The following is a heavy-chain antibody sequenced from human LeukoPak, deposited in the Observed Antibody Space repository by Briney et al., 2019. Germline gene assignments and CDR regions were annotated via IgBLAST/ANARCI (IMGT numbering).Heavy chain of an antibody. Sequence: PGGSLRLTCAASGFIFSDSSMNWVRQAPGKGLEWVSSSGHGVTYYADSVKGRFTISRDNAENSLSLQMNSLRAEDTAVYYCARDRDSSSCLDYWGQGTLVTVSS. D-gene: IGHD6-13*01. CDR1: GFIFSDSS. V-gene: IGHV3-21*01. CDR2: SGHGVT. J-gene: IGHJ4*02. CDR3: ARDRDSSSCLDY.